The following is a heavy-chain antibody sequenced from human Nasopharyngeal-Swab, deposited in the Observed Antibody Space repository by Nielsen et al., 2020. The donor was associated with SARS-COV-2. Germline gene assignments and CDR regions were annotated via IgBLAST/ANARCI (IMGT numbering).Heavy chain of an antibody. V-gene: IGHV1-58*01. J-gene: IGHJ3*02. D-gene: IGHD3-22*01. CDR3: AASPNYYDSSGYPFDI. CDR2: IVVGSGNT. Sequence: SLKVSCKASGFTFTSSAVQWVRQARGQRLEWIGWIVVGSGNTNYAQKFQERVTITGDMSTSTAYMELSSLRSEDTAVYYCAASPNYYDSSGYPFDIWGQGTMVTVSS. CDR1: GFTFTSSA.